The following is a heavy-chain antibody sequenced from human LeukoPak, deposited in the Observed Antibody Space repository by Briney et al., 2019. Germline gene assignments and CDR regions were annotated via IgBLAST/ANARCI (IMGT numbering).Heavy chain of an antibody. V-gene: IGHV4-34*01. Sequence: SETLSLTCAVYGGSFSGYYWSWIRQPPGKGLEWIGEINHSGSTNYNPSLKSRVTISVDTSKNQFSLKLSSVTAADTAVYYCASHVVVVAAPRAALNWFDPWGQGTLVTVSS. D-gene: IGHD2-15*01. J-gene: IGHJ5*02. CDR1: GGSFSGYY. CDR3: ASHVVVVAAPRAALNWFDP. CDR2: INHSGST.